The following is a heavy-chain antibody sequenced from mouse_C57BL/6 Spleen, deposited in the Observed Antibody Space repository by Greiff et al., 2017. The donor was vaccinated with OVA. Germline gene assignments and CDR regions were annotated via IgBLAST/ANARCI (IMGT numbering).Heavy chain of an antibody. Sequence: QVQLQQPGAELVKPGASVKLSRKASGYTFTSYWMHWVKQRPGRGLEWIGRIDPNSGGPKYHEKFKSKATLTVDKPYSTAYMQLSSLTSEDSAVYECAIDWDIGVARYFDVWGTGTTVTVSS. CDR2: IDPNSGGP. D-gene: IGHD1-1*01. V-gene: IGHV1-62-3*01. CDR3: AIDWDIGVARYFDV. CDR1: GYTFTSYW. J-gene: IGHJ1*03.